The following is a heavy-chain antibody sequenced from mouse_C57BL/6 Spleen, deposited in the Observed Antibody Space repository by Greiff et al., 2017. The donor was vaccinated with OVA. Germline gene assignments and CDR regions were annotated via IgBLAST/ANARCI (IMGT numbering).Heavy chain of an antibody. V-gene: IGHV1-64*01. Sequence: VQLQQPGAELVKPGASVKLSCTASGYTFTSYWLHWVKQRPGQGLELIGMIHPNSGSTNYNAKFKSKATLTVDKSSSPAYMQLSSLTSEDAAVYYCASPSYDGYFAYWGQGTLVTVSA. D-gene: IGHD2-3*01. CDR1: GYTFTSYW. CDR2: IHPNSGST. J-gene: IGHJ3*01. CDR3: ASPSYDGYFAY.